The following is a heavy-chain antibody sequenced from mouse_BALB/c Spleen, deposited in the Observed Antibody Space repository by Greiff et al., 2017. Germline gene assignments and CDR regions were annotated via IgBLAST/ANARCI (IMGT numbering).Heavy chain of an antibody. D-gene: IGHD2-4*01. CDR1: GFTFSSYT. CDR2: ISSGGSYT. V-gene: IGHV5-6-4*01. J-gene: IGHJ3*01. Sequence: DVHLVESGGGLVKPGGSLKLSCAASGFTFSSYTMSWVRQTPEKRLEWVATISSGGSYTYYPDSVKGRFTISRDNAKNTLYLQMSSLKSEDTAMYYCTRGGYDSPWFAYWGQGTLVTVSA. CDR3: TRGGYDSPWFAY.